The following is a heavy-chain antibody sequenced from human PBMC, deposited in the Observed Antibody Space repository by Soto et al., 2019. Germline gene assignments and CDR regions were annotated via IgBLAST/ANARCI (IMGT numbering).Heavy chain of an antibody. D-gene: IGHD2-8*01. J-gene: IGHJ6*03. CDR3: VSVLYCTNGVCYSRYYYYYLVF. CDR1: GGSFSGYY. V-gene: IGHV4-34*01. Sequence: QVQLQQWGAGLLKPSETLSLTCAVYGGSFSGYYWSWIRQPPGKGLEWIGEINHSGSTNYNPSLNGRGTISVEAFKHLFSFKVGSGTAAVTAVYCCVSVLYCTNGVCYSRYYYYYLVFLGKGTTVTVSS. CDR2: INHSGST.